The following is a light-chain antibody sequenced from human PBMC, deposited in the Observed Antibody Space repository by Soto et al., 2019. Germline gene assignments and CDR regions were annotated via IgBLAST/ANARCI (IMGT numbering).Light chain of an antibody. V-gene: IGKV1-5*03. Sequence: GDRVTLTCRASQSIGRWLAWFQQKPGKAPNLLIYEASTLESGVPSRFSGSGSGTEFTLTISSLQSDDFATYYCQQYNSYSGTFGQGTRLEIK. J-gene: IGKJ5*01. CDR2: EAS. CDR1: QSIGRW. CDR3: QQYNSYSGT.